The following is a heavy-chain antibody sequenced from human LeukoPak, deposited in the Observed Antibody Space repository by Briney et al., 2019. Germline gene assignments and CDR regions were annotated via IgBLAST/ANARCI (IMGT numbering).Heavy chain of an antibody. CDR3: ARDIVVVVAATRRSYFQH. CDR1: GYTFTGYY. Sequence: ASVKVSCKASGYTFTGYYMHWVREAPGQVLEWMGWINPNSGGTNYAQKFQGRVTMTRDTSISTAYMELSRLRSDDTAVYYCARDIVVVVAATRRSYFQHWGQGTLVTVSS. V-gene: IGHV1-2*02. J-gene: IGHJ1*01. D-gene: IGHD2-15*01. CDR2: INPNSGGT.